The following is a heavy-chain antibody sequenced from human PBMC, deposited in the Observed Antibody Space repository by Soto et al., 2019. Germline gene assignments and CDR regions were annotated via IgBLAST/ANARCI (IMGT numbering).Heavy chain of an antibody. Sequence: QVQLQESGPGLVKPSGTLSLTCAVSGGSISSSNWWSWVRQPPGKGLEWIGEIYHSGSTNYNPSPNXRLXISVDKSKNQFSLKLSSVTAADTAVYYCARVIAAAVNWFDPWGQGTLVTVSS. CDR3: ARVIAAAVNWFDP. J-gene: IGHJ5*02. V-gene: IGHV4-4*02. D-gene: IGHD6-13*01. CDR2: IYHSGST. CDR1: GGSISSSNW.